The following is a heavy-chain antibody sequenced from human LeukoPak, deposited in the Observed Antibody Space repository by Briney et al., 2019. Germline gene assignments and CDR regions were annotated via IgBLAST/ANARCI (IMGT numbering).Heavy chain of an antibody. V-gene: IGHV3-64*02. D-gene: IGHD1-14*01. CDR3: ARELGGTKTGGFDI. J-gene: IGHJ3*02. Sequence: GGSLRLSCAASGFRFSYHDMHWVRQAPGKGQEFVSSIGAAGAHTFYADSVKGRFTISSDNFQSTMYLQMDGLRPEDSAVYYCARELGGTKTGGFDIWGQGTVVTVSS. CDR2: IGAAGAHT. CDR1: GFRFSYHD.